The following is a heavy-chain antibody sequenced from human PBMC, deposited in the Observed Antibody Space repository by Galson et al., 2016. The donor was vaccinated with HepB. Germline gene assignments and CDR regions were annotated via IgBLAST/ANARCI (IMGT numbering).Heavy chain of an antibody. V-gene: IGHV3-74*01. CDR1: GFPTFTNF. CDR2: VNEDGSRV. J-gene: IGHJ4*02. D-gene: IGHD7-27*01. Sequence: SLRLSCAASGFPTFTNFAMSWVRQAPGKGLVWVARVNEDGSRVDHADSVRGRFSFSRDIAKNTLYLQMNSLRVDDTAVYYCSRHFTGARDSWGQGTLVTVSS. CDR3: SRHFTGARDS.